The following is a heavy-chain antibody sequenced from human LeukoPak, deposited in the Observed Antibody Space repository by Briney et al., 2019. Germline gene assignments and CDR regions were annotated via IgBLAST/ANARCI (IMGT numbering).Heavy chain of an antibody. Sequence: GASVKVSCKASGGTFSSYAISWVRQAPGQGLEWMGGIIPIFGTANYAQKFQGRVTITADGSTSTAYMELSSLRSEDTAVYYCARVNERTIAAARVYYFDYWGQGTLVTVSS. CDR1: GGTFSSYA. V-gene: IGHV1-69*13. J-gene: IGHJ4*02. CDR3: ARVNERTIAAARVYYFDY. CDR2: IIPIFGTA. D-gene: IGHD6-13*01.